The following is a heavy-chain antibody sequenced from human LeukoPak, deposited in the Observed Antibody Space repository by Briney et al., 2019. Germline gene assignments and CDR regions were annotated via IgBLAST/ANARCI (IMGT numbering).Heavy chain of an antibody. CDR3: ARDYGSGSDGLFDY. J-gene: IGHJ4*02. CDR2: IYYSGST. CDR1: GGSISSSSYY. V-gene: IGHV4-39*07. D-gene: IGHD3-10*01. Sequence: PSETLSLTCTVSGGSISSSSYYWGWIRQPPGKGLEWIGSIYYSGSTYYNPSLKSRVTISVDTSRNRFSLKLSSVTAADTAVYYCARDYGSGSDGLFDYWGQGTLVTVSS.